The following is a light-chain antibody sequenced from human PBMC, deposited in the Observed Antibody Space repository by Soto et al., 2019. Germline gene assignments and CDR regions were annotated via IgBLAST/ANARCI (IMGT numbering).Light chain of an antibody. CDR2: XAS. CDR3: QQYKTYST. J-gene: IGKJ5*01. CDR1: QDLXTW. V-gene: IGKV1-5*03. Sequence: IPVTHSPSTLSASVGDRVTITCRASQDLXTWLAWYQWKTGKAPKILYYXASTFKSGVPSRFSGSGYETEITITIRSLQAYDLETYCCQQYKTYSTFGQGTRLEIK.